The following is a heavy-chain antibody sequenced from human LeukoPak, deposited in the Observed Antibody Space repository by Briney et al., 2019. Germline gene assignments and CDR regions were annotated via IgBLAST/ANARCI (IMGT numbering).Heavy chain of an antibody. CDR1: GFTFSTYS. V-gene: IGHV3-48*02. CDR3: ARGNTRGFDY. J-gene: IGHJ4*02. Sequence: GGSLRLSCAASGFTFSTYSMNWVRQAPGKGLEWVSHITSSSSTIYYADSVKGRFAISRDNAKNSLYLQMNSLRDEDMAVYYCARGNTRGFDYWGQGTLVTVSS. D-gene: IGHD1-26*01. CDR2: ITSSSSTI.